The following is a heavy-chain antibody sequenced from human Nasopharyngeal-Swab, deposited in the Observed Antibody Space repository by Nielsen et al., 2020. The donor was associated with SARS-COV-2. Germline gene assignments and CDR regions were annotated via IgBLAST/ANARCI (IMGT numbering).Heavy chain of an antibody. CDR2: MNPNSGNT. Sequence: ASVKVSCKASGYTFTSYDINWVRQATGQGLEWMGWMNPNSGNTGYAQKFQGRVTMTRNTSISTAYMELSSLRSEDTAVYYCARAPYYYGSGPEAFDIRGQGTMVTVSS. J-gene: IGHJ3*02. V-gene: IGHV1-8*01. D-gene: IGHD3-10*01. CDR1: GYTFTSYD. CDR3: ARAPYYYGSGPEAFDI.